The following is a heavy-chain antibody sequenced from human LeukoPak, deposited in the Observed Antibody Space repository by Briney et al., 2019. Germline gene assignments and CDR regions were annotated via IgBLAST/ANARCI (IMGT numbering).Heavy chain of an antibody. CDR2: ISSSSSYI. D-gene: IGHD2-21*02. CDR3: ARAWRAYCGGDCYGLDY. Sequence: PGGSLRLSCAASGFTFSSYEMNWVRQAPGKGLEWVSSISSSSSYIYYADSVKGRFTISRDNAKNSLYLQMNSLRAEDTAVYYCARAWRAYCGGDCYGLDYWGQGTLVTVSS. J-gene: IGHJ4*02. CDR1: GFTFSSYE. V-gene: IGHV3-21*01.